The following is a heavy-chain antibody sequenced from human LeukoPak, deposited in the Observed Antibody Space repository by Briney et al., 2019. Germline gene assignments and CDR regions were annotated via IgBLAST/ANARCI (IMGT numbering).Heavy chain of an antibody. V-gene: IGHV4-39*07. CDR2: INHSGST. D-gene: IGHD3-16*02. J-gene: IGHJ4*02. Sequence: PSETLSLTCTVSGGSISSSSYYWGWIRQPPGKGLEWIGEINHSGSTNYNPSLKSRVTISVDTSKNQFSLKLSSVTAADTAVYYCARVWGSYRYLNWGQGTLVTVSS. CDR1: GGSISSSSYY. CDR3: ARVWGSYRYLN.